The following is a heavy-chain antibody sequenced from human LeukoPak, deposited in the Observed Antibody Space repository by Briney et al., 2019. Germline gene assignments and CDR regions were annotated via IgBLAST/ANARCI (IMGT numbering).Heavy chain of an antibody. V-gene: IGHV1-2*02. D-gene: IGHD4-17*01. CDR2: INPNSGGT. CDR3: ARTYGDYVTVAFDI. CDR1: GYTFTGYY. J-gene: IGHJ3*02. Sequence: GASVKVSCKASGYTFTGYYMHWVRQAPGQGLEWMGWINPNSGGTNYAQKFQGRVTMTRDTSISTAYMELSRLRSDDTAVYYCARTYGDYVTVAFDIWGQGIMVTVSS.